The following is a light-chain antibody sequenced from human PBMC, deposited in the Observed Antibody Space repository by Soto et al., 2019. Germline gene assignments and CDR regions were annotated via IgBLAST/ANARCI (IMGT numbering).Light chain of an antibody. Sequence: EIVLTQSPATLSLSPGERATLSCRASQSVSRYLAWYQQKPGQAPRLLIYDASNMATGIPARFSGSGSGTDFTLTISSLEPEDFAVYYCQQRLSWPPITFGQGTRLEI. J-gene: IGKJ5*01. CDR1: QSVSRY. CDR2: DAS. V-gene: IGKV3-11*01. CDR3: QQRLSWPPIT.